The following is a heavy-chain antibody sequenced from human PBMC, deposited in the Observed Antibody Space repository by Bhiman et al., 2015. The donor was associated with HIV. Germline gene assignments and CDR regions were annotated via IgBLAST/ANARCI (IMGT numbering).Heavy chain of an antibody. D-gene: IGHD3-3*01. V-gene: IGHV3-7*01. CDR2: IKQDGSEK. J-gene: IGHJ6*02. Sequence: EVQLVESGGGLVQPGGSLRLSCAASGFTFSSDWMSWVRQAPGKGLEWVANIKQDGSEKYYVGSVKGRFTISRDNTNNSLYLQMNSLRAEDTAVYYCAREGQYYNFWSGYRYYYGLGRLGPRDHGHRLL. CDR3: AREGQYYNFWSGYRYYYGLGR. CDR1: GFTFSSDW.